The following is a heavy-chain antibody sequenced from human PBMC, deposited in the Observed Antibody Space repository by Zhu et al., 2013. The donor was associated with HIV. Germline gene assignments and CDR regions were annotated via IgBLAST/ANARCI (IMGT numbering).Heavy chain of an antibody. Sequence: QVQLVQSGAEVKKPGASVKVSCKASGYTFTSYYMHWVRQAPGQGLEWMGIINPSGGSTSYAQKFQGRVTMTRDTSTSTVYMELSSLRSEDTAVYYCARDSRTPSGDSSGYNAFDIWGQGTMVTSL. J-gene: IGHJ3*02. CDR1: GYTFTSYY. CDR3: ARDSRTPSGDSSGYNAFDI. CDR2: INPSGGST. D-gene: IGHD3-22*01. V-gene: IGHV1-46*01.